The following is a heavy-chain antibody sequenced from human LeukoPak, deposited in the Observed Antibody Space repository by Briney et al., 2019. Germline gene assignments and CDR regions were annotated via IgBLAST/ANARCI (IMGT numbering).Heavy chain of an antibody. V-gene: IGHV1-18*01. J-gene: IGHJ6*03. Sequence: ASVKVSCKASGYTFTNYGIIWVRQAPGQGLEWMGWISAYNGNTNYAQKLQGRVTMTTDTSTSTAYMELRSLRSDDTAVYYCARVETRIVVVPAAMSQFIYYYYMDVWGKGTTVTVSS. D-gene: IGHD2-2*01. CDR2: ISAYNGNT. CDR1: GYTFTNYG. CDR3: ARVETRIVVVPAAMSQFIYYYYMDV.